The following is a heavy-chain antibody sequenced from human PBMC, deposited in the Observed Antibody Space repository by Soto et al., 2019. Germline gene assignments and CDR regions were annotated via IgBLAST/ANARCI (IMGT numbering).Heavy chain of an antibody. V-gene: IGHV3-74*01. Sequence: PVGSLRLSCAASGFTFSSYWMHWARQAPGKGLVWLSSIDGVGTVIPHADSVKGRFTVSRDNAKNTLYLQMNSLRAEDTAVYYCVREVCSGGLCKVFDYWGQGTPVTVSS. D-gene: IGHD2-15*01. J-gene: IGHJ4*02. CDR3: VREVCSGGLCKVFDY. CDR2: IDGVGTVI. CDR1: GFTFSSYW.